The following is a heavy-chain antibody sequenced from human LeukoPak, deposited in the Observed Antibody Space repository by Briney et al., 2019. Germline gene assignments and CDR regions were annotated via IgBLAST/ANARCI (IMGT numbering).Heavy chain of an antibody. CDR1: GFTFSSYA. V-gene: IGHV3-30*01. D-gene: IGHD1-7*01. J-gene: IGHJ4*02. CDR2: ISYDGSNK. Sequence: GRSLRLSCAASGFTFSSYAMHWVRQAPGKGLEWVAVISYDGSNKYYADSVKGRFTISRGNSKNTLYLQMNSLRAEDTAVYYCARHAGTTGFDYWGQGTLVTVSS. CDR3: ARHAGTTGFDY.